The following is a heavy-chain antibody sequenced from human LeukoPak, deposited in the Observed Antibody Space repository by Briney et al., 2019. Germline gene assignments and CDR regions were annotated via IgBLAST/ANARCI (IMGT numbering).Heavy chain of an antibody. J-gene: IGHJ3*02. CDR1: GGTFSSYT. D-gene: IGHD1-20*01. V-gene: IGHV1-69*05. Sequence: PVKVSCKASGGTFSSYTISWVRQAPGQGLEWVGGIIPIFGTANYAQKFQGRVTITTDESTSTAYMELSSLRSEGTAVYYCARGYLTGTMVGMGASDIWGQGSMVTVSS. CDR3: ARGYLTGTMVGMGASDI. CDR2: IIPIFGTA.